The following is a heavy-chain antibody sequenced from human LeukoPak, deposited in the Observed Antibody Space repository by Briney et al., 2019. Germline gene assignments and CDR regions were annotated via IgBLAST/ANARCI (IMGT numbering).Heavy chain of an antibody. D-gene: IGHD3-16*01. CDR3: ARIGGITYFDY. Sequence: SETLSLTCSVSGGYIGSYFWTWIRQPAGKELVWIGRFYTSGSPNYNPSLQSRVTMSVDTSKNQFSLRLSSVSPADTAVYYCARIGGITYFDYWGQGTVVTVSP. CDR2: FYTSGSP. J-gene: IGHJ4*02. V-gene: IGHV4-4*07. CDR1: GGYIGSYF.